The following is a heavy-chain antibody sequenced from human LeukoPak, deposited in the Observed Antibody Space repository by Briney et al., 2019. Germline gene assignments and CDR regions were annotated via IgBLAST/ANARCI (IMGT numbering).Heavy chain of an antibody. CDR2: ISRDGGRT. J-gene: IGHJ4*02. CDR3: VKDSNYDWSGYYKGFDN. CDR1: GFTFDDYG. V-gene: IGHV3-20*04. Sequence: PGGSLRLSCAASGFTSGFTFDDYGINWVRQVPGKGLEWVSGISRDGGRTGYADSVQGRFTISRDNSRNSLHLQMNSLRVEDTAFYYCVKDSNYDWSGYYKGFDNWGQGTLVTVSS. D-gene: IGHD3-3*01.